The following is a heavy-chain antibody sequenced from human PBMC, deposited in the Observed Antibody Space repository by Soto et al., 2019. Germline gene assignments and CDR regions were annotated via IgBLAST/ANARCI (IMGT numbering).Heavy chain of an antibody. CDR1: GFPFHNYW. J-gene: IGHJ4*02. Sequence: EVQLVESGGGLVQPGGSLRLSCAASGFPFHNYWMHWVRQAPGKGLVWVSRINGAGDTTTYADSVRGRFTVSRDNAENTVYRKMNSLGADDRGVYYCARVPYYYDLNGKISSFAHWAQGGLVTVSS. V-gene: IGHV3-74*03. CDR3: ARVPYYYDLNGKISSFAH. CDR2: INGAGDTT. D-gene: IGHD3-22*01.